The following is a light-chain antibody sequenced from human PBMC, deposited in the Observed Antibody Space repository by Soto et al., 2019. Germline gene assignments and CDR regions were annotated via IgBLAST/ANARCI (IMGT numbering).Light chain of an antibody. J-gene: IGKJ1*01. CDR3: QQYDVWPPQT. CDR2: GAS. CDR1: QTVIRN. V-gene: IGKV3-15*01. Sequence: EIVMTQSPATLSVSPGERATLSCRASQTVIRNLAWYQQKPGQTPRLLIFGASTRATGIPARFSGSGSWTEFTLTISSLQPEDFAVYSCQQYDVWPPQTFGQGTKVEIK.